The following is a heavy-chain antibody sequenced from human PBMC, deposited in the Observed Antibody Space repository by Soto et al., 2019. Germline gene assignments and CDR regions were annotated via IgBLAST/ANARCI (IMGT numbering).Heavy chain of an antibody. V-gene: IGHV4-59*08. D-gene: IGHD3-10*01. Sequence: SETLSLSCTVSGGSISSYYWSWIRQPPGKGLEWIGYIYYSGSTNYNPSLKSRVTISVDTSKNQFSLKLNSMTAADTAVYYCARHNYGSGSTYFAYWGQGTLVTVSS. CDR3: ARHNYGSGSTYFAY. J-gene: IGHJ4*02. CDR1: GGSISSYY. CDR2: IYYSGST.